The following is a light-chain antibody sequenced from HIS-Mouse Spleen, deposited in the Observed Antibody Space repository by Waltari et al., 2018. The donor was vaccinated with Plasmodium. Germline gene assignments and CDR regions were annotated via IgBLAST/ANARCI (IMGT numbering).Light chain of an antibody. V-gene: IGLV1-40*01. CDR3: QSYDSSLSGSV. CDR1: SSNIGAGYD. CDR2: GNS. J-gene: IGLJ2*01. Sequence: QSVLTQPPSVSGAPGQRVTISCTGSSSNIGAGYDVHWYQQLPGTAPKLPIDGNSNRPSVVPDRFSGSKSGTSASLAITGLQAEDEADYYCQSYDSSLSGSVFGGGTKLTVL.